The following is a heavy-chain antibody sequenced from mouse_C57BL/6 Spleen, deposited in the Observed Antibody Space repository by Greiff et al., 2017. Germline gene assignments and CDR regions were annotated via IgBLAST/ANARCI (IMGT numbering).Heavy chain of an antibody. V-gene: IGHV3-6*01. CDR2: ISYDGSN. CDR3: ARALITTVGARHFDY. CDR1: GYSITSGYY. D-gene: IGHD1-1*01. Sequence: ESGPGLVKPSQSLSLTCSVTGYSITSGYYWNWIRQFPGNKLEWMGYISYDGSNNYNPSPKNRNSITRDTSKNQFFLKLNSVTTEDTATYYCARALITTVGARHFDYWGQGTTLTVSS. J-gene: IGHJ2*01.